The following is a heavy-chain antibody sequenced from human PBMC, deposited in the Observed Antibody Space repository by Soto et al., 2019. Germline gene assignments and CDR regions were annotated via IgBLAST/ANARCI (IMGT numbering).Heavy chain of an antibody. D-gene: IGHD6-6*01. CDR2: ISQSGNT. Sequence: ETLSLTCSIYSGSFSVYYWSWIRQPPGKGLEWIGEISQSGNTNYSPSLKSRVSISIDTSKKQFSLNLASVSAADTAVYYCARAPKVSGSSQTRPDFWGQGTLVTVSS. CDR1: SGSFSVYY. CDR3: ARAPKVSGSSQTRPDF. V-gene: IGHV4-34*01. J-gene: IGHJ4*02.